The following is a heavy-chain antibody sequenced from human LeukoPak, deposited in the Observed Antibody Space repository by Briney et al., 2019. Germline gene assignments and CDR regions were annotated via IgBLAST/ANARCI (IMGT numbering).Heavy chain of an antibody. CDR3: ARAGSVVVHTREGGFDY. CDR1: GFTFSSYS. D-gene: IGHD3-10*01. J-gene: IGHJ4*02. Sequence: PRGSLRLSCAASGFTFSSYSMNWVRQAPGKGLEWVSYISSSSSTIYYADSVKGRFTISRDNAKNSLYLQMNSLRAEDTAVYYCARAGSVVVHTREGGFDYWGQGTLVTVSS. CDR2: ISSSSSTI. V-gene: IGHV3-48*04.